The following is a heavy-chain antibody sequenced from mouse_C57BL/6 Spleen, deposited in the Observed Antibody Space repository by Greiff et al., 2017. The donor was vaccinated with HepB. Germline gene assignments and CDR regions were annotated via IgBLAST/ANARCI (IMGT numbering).Heavy chain of an antibody. CDR2: IRNKANGYTT. J-gene: IGHJ2*01. CDR1: GFTFTDYY. D-gene: IGHD1-1*01. Sequence: EVQVVESGGGLVQPGGSLSLSCAASGFTFTDYYMSWVRQPPGKALEWLGFIRNKANGYTTEYSASVKGRFTISRDNSQSILYLQMNALRAEDSATYYCARSYGSSYPLFDYWGQGTTLTVSS. CDR3: ARSYGSSYPLFDY. V-gene: IGHV7-3*01.